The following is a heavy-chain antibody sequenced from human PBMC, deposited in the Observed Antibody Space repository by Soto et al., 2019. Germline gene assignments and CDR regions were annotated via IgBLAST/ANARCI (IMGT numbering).Heavy chain of an antibody. Sequence: GGSLRLSCAASGFTFSSYAMSWVRQAPGKGLEWVSAISGSGGSTYYADSVKGRFTISRDNSTNTLYLQMNSLRAEDTAVYYWAKDQLLSGYYGMDVWGQGTTVTVCS. CDR2: ISGSGGST. J-gene: IGHJ6*02. CDR1: GFTFSSYA. CDR3: AKDQLLSGYYGMDV. D-gene: IGHD2-2*01. V-gene: IGHV3-23*01.